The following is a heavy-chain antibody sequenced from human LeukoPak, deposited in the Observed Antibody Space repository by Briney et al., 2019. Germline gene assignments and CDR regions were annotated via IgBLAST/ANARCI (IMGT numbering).Heavy chain of an antibody. Sequence: GGSLRLSCAASGFTFSDYHMTWIRQAPGKGLEWVSIIYSGGSTYYADSVKGRFTISRDNSKNTLYLQMNSLRAEDTAVYYCARDDGIGGPFDYWGQGTLVTVSS. CDR2: IYSGGST. V-gene: IGHV3-53*01. CDR1: GFTFSDYH. D-gene: IGHD4-23*01. J-gene: IGHJ4*02. CDR3: ARDDGIGGPFDY.